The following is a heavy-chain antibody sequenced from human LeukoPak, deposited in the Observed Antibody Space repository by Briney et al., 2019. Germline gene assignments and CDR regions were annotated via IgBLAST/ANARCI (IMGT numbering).Heavy chain of an antibody. Sequence: SETLSLTCAVYGGSFSGYYWSWIRQPPGKGLEWIGEINHSGSTNYNPSLKSRVTISVDTSKNQFSLKLSSVTAADTAVYYCARDGYGGPFDPWGQGTLVTASS. J-gene: IGHJ5*02. CDR3: ARDGYGGPFDP. V-gene: IGHV4-34*01. D-gene: IGHD5-18*01. CDR2: INHSGST. CDR1: GGSFSGYY.